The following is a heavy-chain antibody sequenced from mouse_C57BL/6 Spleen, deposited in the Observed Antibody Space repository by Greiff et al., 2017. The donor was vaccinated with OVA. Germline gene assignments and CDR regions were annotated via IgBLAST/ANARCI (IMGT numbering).Heavy chain of an antibody. CDR2: IYPGDGDT. J-gene: IGHJ2*01. CDR3: ARSGIITTIVSYFDY. CDR1: GYAFSSSW. Sequence: VQLQESGPELVKPGASVKISCKASGYAFSSSWMNWVKQRPGKGLEWIGRIYPGDGDTNYNGKFKGKATLTADKSSSTAYMPLSSLTSEYSAVYFCARSGIITTIVSYFDYWGQGTTLTVSS. D-gene: IGHD1-1*01. V-gene: IGHV1-82*01.